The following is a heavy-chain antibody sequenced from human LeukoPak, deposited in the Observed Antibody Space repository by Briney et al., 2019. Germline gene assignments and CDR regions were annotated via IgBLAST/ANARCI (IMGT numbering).Heavy chain of an antibody. D-gene: IGHD6-6*01. V-gene: IGHV3-30*02. Sequence: GGPLRLSCAASGFTFSSYGMHWVRQAPGKGLEWVAFIRYDGSNKYYADSVKGRFTISRDNSKNTLYLQMNSLRAEDTAVYYCAKDHSSSSWGYYYYMDVWGKGTTVTVSS. CDR3: AKDHSSSSWGYYYYMDV. J-gene: IGHJ6*03. CDR2: IRYDGSNK. CDR1: GFTFSSYG.